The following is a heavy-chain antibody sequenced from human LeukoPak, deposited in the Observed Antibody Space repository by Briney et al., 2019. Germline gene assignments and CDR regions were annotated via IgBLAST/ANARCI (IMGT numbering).Heavy chain of an antibody. CDR3: ARVADFSSSWDLDY. V-gene: IGHV3-7*01. CDR1: GFTFSTYW. D-gene: IGHD6-13*01. J-gene: IGHJ4*02. Sequence: LPGGSLRLSCAASGFTFSTYWMSWVRQSPGKGLEWVANINQDGSEEHYVDSLKGRFTISRDNAKKSLYLQMSSLRAEDTAVYYCARVADFSSSWDLDYWGQGTLVTVSS. CDR2: INQDGSEE.